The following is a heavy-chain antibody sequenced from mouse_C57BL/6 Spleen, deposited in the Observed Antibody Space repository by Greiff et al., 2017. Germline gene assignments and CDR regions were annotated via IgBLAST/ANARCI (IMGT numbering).Heavy chain of an antibody. V-gene: IGHV1-64*01. CDR1: GYTFTSYW. CDR2: IHPNSGST. J-gene: IGHJ4*01. CDR3: ARAGARDY. Sequence: VQLQESGAELVKPGASVKLSCKASGYTFTSYWMHWVKQRPGQGLEWIGMIHPNSGSTNYNEKFKSKATLTVDKSSSTADMQLSSLTSEDSAVYYCARAGARDYGGQGTSVTVSS.